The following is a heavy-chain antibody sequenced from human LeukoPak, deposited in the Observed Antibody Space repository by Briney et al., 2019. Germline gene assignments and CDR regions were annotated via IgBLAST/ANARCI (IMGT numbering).Heavy chain of an antibody. CDR2: IYNGNS. J-gene: IGHJ4*02. D-gene: IGHD5-18*01. V-gene: IGHV4-39*01. CDR1: GASISSGRNY. Sequence: SETLSLTGNVSGASISSGRNYWGWIRQSPGKGLEWIGSIYNGNSYYNPSLKSRVSISVDTSKNHISLEVSSLTAADAALYFCARHLSGSAMMHYFDSWGQGTLVTVSS. CDR3: ARHLSGSAMMHYFDS.